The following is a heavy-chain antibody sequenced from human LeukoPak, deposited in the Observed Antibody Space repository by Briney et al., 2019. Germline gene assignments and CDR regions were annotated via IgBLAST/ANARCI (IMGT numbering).Heavy chain of an antibody. V-gene: IGHV3-74*01. D-gene: IGHD2-15*01. CDR3: IRGGPSTWS. J-gene: IGHJ5*02. CDR1: GFTFKLYW. CDR2: INHDGSDT. Sequence: GGSLRLSCAAPGFTFKLYWMHWVRQVPGRGPVWVSRINHDGSDTIYADSVRGRFTISRDDAKNTLYLQMNNLRAEDTAVYYCIRGGPSTWSWGQGTLVTVSS.